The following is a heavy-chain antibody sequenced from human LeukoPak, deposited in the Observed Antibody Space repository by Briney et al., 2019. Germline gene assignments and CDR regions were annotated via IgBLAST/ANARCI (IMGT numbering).Heavy chain of an antibody. Sequence: SETLSLTCTVSGGSISSDYWSWIRQSPGKGLEWIGYIYYGGTTSYNPSLKSRATISLDTSKNQFSLKLSSVTAADTAVYYCARGANWGSPDYWGQGTLVTVSS. CDR2: IYYGGTT. D-gene: IGHD7-27*01. V-gene: IGHV4-59*01. J-gene: IGHJ4*02. CDR3: ARGANWGSPDY. CDR1: GGSISSDY.